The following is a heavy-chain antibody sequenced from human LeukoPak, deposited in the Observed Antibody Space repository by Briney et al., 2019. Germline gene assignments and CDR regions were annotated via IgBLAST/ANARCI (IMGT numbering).Heavy chain of an antibody. CDR1: GFTFSSYS. J-gene: IGHJ4*02. CDR3: ARDPHYYDSSGYQEVDY. Sequence: GGSLRLSCAASGFTFSSYSMNWVRQAPGKGLEWVSSISTSSSYIHYADSVKGRFTISRDNAKNSLYLQMNSLRAEDTAVYYCARDPHYYDSSGYQEVDYWGQGTLVTVSS. D-gene: IGHD3-22*01. CDR2: ISTSSSYI. V-gene: IGHV3-21*01.